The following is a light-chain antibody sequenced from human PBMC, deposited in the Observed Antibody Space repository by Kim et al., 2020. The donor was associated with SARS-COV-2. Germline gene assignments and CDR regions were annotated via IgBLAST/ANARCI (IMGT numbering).Light chain of an antibody. Sequence: GQTVTLSCCENNSTIVNNYVSCYHQHPGTAPTLLIYDNNKRPSGIPDRFSGSTSGTSATLGITGLQTGDEADYYCGTWDNSLSARVFGGGTKLTVL. CDR3: GTWDNSLSARV. V-gene: IGLV1-51*01. J-gene: IGLJ3*02. CDR2: DNN. CDR1: NSTIVNNY.